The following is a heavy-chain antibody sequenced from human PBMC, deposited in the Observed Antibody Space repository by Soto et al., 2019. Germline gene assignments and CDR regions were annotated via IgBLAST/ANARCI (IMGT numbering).Heavy chain of an antibody. Sequence: ASVKVSCKASGYTFTNYGITWVRQAPGQGLEWMGWISAYNGNTHYTQRLQGRVTMTTDTSTSTAYMELRGLRSDDTAVYYCARVRQLVGYDLDYWGQGTRVTVSS. CDR1: GYTFTNYG. J-gene: IGHJ4*02. V-gene: IGHV1-18*01. CDR3: ARVRQLVGYDLDY. D-gene: IGHD6-6*01. CDR2: ISAYNGNT.